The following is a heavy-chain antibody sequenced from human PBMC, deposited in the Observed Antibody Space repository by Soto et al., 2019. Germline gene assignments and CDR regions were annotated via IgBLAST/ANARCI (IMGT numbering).Heavy chain of an antibody. CDR1: GGSISSYY. D-gene: IGHD6-19*01. V-gene: IGHV4-59*01. J-gene: IGHJ6*02. CDR3: ARDRQWLVQGSYYYYGMDV. CDR2: IYYSGST. Sequence: SETLSLTCTVSGGSISSYYWSWIRQPPGRGLEWIGYIYYSGSTNYNPSLKSRVTISVDTSKNQFSLKLSSVTAADTAVYYCARDRQWLVQGSYYYYGMDVWGQGTTVTVSS.